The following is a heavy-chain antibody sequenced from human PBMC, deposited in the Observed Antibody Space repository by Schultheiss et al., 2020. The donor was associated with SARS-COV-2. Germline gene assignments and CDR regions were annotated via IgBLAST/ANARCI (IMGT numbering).Heavy chain of an antibody. Sequence: GSLRLSCAVSGGSISSGGYYWSWIRQHPGKGLEWIGYIYYSGSTNYNPSLKSRVTISVDTSKNQPSLTLNSVSAADTAVYYCAGLQVWDKGPTANFDSWGRGSLVTVSS. CDR2: IYYSGST. V-gene: IGHV4-61*08. CDR3: AGLQVWDKGPTANFDS. D-gene: IGHD1-26*01. J-gene: IGHJ4*02. CDR1: GGSISSGGYY.